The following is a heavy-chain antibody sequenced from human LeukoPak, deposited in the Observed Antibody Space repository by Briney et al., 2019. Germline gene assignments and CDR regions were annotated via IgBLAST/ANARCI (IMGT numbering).Heavy chain of an antibody. D-gene: IGHD3-3*01. J-gene: IGHJ5*02. CDR1: GFTFSDYY. Sequence: GGSLRLSCAASGFTFSDYYMTWIRQAPGKGLEWVSYISSSGTTIHYADSVKGRFTISRDNAKNSLYLQMNSPRAEDTAVYYCARELSYYDFWSGYQPLGGFDPWGQGTLVTVSS. CDR2: ISSSGTTI. CDR3: ARELSYYDFWSGYQPLGGFDP. V-gene: IGHV3-11*04.